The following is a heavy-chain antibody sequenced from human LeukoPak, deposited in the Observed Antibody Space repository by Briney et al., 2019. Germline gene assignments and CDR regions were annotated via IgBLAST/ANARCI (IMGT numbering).Heavy chain of an antibody. CDR1: GFTFSSYD. D-gene: IGHD6-19*01. V-gene: IGHV3-13*01. Sequence: GGSLRLSCAASGFTFSSYDMHWVRQATGKGLEWVSAIGTAGDTYYPGSVMGRLTISRENAKNSLYLQINSLRAGDTAVYYCARARWIAVDGEYYFDYWGQGTLVTVSS. CDR2: IGTAGDT. CDR3: ARARWIAVDGEYYFDY. J-gene: IGHJ4*02.